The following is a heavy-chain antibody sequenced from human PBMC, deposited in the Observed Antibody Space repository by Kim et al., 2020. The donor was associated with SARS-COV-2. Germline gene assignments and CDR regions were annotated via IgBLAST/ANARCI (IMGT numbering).Heavy chain of an antibody. CDR2: ISSSSSYI. J-gene: IGHJ6*02. V-gene: IGHV3-21*01. D-gene: IGHD3-3*01. CDR1: GFTFSSYS. Sequence: GGSLRLSCAASGFTFSSYSMNWVRQAPGKGLEWVSSISSSSSYIYYADSVKGRFTISRDNAKNSLYLQMNSLRAEDTAVYYCARERHAQYDFWSGYLNYYYYGMDVWGQGTTVTVSS. CDR3: ARERHAQYDFWSGYLNYYYYGMDV.